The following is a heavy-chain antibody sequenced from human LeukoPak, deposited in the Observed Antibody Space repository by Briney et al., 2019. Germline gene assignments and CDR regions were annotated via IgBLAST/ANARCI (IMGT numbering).Heavy chain of an antibody. D-gene: IGHD3-22*01. CDR2: INTDASST. CDR1: GFTFGSYW. J-gene: IGHJ4*02. CDR3: TTDPSMIVVVTPFDY. Sequence: PGGSLRLSCAASGFTFGSYWMHWVRQAPGKGLVWVSHINTDASSTNYAVSVKGRFTISRDNAKNTLYLQMNSLKTEDTAVYYCTTDPSMIVVVTPFDYWGQGTLVTVSS. V-gene: IGHV3-74*01.